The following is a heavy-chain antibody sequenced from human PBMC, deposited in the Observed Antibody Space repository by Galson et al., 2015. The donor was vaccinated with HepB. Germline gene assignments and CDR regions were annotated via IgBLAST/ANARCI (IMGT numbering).Heavy chain of an antibody. CDR1: GFTFSSYS. V-gene: IGHV3-21*04. J-gene: IGHJ4*02. D-gene: IGHD2-21*02. CDR3: AKGPDGRILVTDVSY. CDR2: ISSSSSYI. Sequence: SLRLSCAASGFTFSSYSMNWVRQAPGKGLEWVSSISSSSSYIYYADSVKGRFTISRDNSKNTLDLQMNSLRVEDTAIYYCAKGPDGRILVTDVSYWGQGTLVTVSS.